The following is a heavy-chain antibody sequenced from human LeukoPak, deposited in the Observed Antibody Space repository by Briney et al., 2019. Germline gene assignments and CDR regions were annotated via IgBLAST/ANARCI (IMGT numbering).Heavy chain of an antibody. D-gene: IGHD3-16*02. CDR1: GFTFSSYA. CDR3: AKDYRARVHQTLDY. Sequence: PGGSLRLSCAASGFTFSSYAMSWVRQAPGKGLEWVSAISGSGGSTYYADSVKGRFTISRDNSKNTLYLQMNSLRAEDTAVYYCAKDYRARVHQTLDYWGQGTLVTVSS. CDR2: ISGSGGST. V-gene: IGHV3-23*01. J-gene: IGHJ4*02.